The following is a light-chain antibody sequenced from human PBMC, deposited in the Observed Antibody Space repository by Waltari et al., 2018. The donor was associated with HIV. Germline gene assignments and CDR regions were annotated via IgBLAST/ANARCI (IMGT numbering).Light chain of an antibody. CDR3: QQSYNTPPT. CDR1: QSISTY. Sequence: DIQVTQSPSSLSASVGDRVTITCRASQSISTYMSWYQQKPGNAPNLLIHSASTLQSGVPSRFSGSGSGTDFTLTISSLQPEGFATYYCQQSYNTPPTFGRGTRLEIK. J-gene: IGKJ5*01. V-gene: IGKV1-39*01. CDR2: SAS.